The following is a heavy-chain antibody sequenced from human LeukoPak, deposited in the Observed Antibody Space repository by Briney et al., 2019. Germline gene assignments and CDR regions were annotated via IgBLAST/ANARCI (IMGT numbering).Heavy chain of an antibody. CDR3: ARTYYGSGSSLYYFDY. Sequence: SETLSLTCTVSGGSISSYYWSWIRQPPGKGLEWIGYIYYSGSTNYNPSLKSRVTISVDTSKNQFSLKLSSVTAADTAVYYCARTYYGSGSSLYYFDYWGQGTLVTVSS. J-gene: IGHJ4*02. V-gene: IGHV4-59*08. CDR2: IYYSGST. D-gene: IGHD3-10*01. CDR1: GGSISSYY.